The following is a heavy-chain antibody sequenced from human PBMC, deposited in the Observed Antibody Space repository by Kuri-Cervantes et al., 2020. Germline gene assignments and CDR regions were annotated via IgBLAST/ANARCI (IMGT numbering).Heavy chain of an antibody. J-gene: IGHJ5*02. V-gene: IGHV4-34*01. Sequence: SETLSLTCAVYGGSFSGYYWSWIRQPPGKGLEWIGEINHSGSTKYNPSLKSRVTILVDTSKNQFSLKLSSVTAADTAVYYCARAALLRYFDWLNWFDPWGQGTLVTVSS. CDR1: GGSFSGYY. CDR3: ARAALLRYFDWLNWFDP. D-gene: IGHD3-9*01. CDR2: INHSGST.